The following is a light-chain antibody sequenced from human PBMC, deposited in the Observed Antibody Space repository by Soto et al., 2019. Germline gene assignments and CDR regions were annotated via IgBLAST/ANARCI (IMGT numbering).Light chain of an antibody. J-gene: IGKJ2*01. CDR3: QQYRGKPFT. V-gene: IGKV1-5*01. CDR1: QSIDSW. CDR2: DAS. Sequence: DIQMTQSPSTLSASVGDRVTIACRASQSIDSWLAWYQQKPGKAPKSLIYDASDLESGVASRFSGSGSGTEFTFTISSLQPDDFATYYCQQYRGKPFTFGQGTKVAIK.